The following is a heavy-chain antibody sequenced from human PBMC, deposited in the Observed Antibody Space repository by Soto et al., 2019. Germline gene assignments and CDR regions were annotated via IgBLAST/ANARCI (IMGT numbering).Heavy chain of an antibody. CDR2: IYYSGST. V-gene: IGHV4-31*03. J-gene: IGHJ4*02. D-gene: IGHD1-26*01. CDR3: ARGEELSGSYFIGY. CDR1: GGSVSSGGYY. Sequence: QVQLQESGPGLVKPSQTLSLTCTVSGGSVSSGGYYWSWIRQHPGKGLEWIGYIYYSGSTYYNPSLKSRVTISVDTSKNQFSLKLSSVTAADTAVYYCARGEELSGSYFIGYWGQGTLVTVSS.